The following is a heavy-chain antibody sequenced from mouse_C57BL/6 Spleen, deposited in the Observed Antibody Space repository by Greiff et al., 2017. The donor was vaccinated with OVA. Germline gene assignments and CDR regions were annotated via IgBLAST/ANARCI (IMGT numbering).Heavy chain of an antibody. J-gene: IGHJ2*01. Sequence: EVMLVESEGGLVQPGSSMKLSCTASGFTFSDYYMAWVRQVPEKGLEWVANINYDGSSTYYLDSLKSRFIISRDNAKNILYLQMSSLKSEDTATYYCARARGTGPLDYWGQGTTLTVSS. CDR3: ARARGTGPLDY. V-gene: IGHV5-16*01. CDR1: GFTFSDYY. D-gene: IGHD4-1*01. CDR2: INYDGSST.